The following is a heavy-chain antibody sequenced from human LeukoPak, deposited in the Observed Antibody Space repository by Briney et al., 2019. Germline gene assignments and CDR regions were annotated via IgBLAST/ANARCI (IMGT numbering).Heavy chain of an antibody. CDR3: ARGPVEAVFGVSTED. CDR2: MNPSSGNT. CDR1: GYTFTSYD. D-gene: IGHD3-10*02. Sequence: ASVKVSCKASGYTFTSYDINWVRQATGQGLEWMGWMNPSSGNTGYAQKFQGRVSMTRDTSISTVYMELSSLRSEDTAVYYCARGPVEAVFGVSTEDWGQGTTVTVSS. V-gene: IGHV1-8*01. J-gene: IGHJ6*02.